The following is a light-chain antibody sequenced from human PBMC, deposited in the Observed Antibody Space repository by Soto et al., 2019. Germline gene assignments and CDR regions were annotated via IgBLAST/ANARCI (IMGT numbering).Light chain of an antibody. J-gene: IGKJ1*01. Sequence: EIVTTQSPATLSVSLGERATLSCRASQSVRNNLAWYQQKPGQAPRLLIYGASTRATGIPARFSGSGSGTEFTFTISSLHSEDIAVYYCQQYDKWPPTFGQGTKVEIK. CDR1: QSVRNN. CDR2: GAS. V-gene: IGKV3-15*01. CDR3: QQYDKWPPT.